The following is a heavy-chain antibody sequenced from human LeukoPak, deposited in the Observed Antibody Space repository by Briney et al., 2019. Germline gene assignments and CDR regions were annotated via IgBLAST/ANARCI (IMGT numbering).Heavy chain of an antibody. J-gene: IGHJ4*02. CDR1: GGSVSSGSNY. CDR3: ARNAYYCDSSGIDY. V-gene: IGHV4-61*01. Sequence: SETLSLTCTVSGGSVSSGSNYWSWIRQPPGKGLEWIGYIYYSGSTNYKPSLKSRVTISVDTSKNQFSLKLSSVTAADTAVYYCARNAYYCDSSGIDYWGQGTLVTVSS. D-gene: IGHD3-22*01. CDR2: IYYSGST.